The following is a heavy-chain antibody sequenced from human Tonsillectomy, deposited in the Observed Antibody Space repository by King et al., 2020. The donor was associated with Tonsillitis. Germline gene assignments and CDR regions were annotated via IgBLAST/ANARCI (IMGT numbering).Heavy chain of an antibody. J-gene: IGHJ5*02. Sequence: TLKESGPTLVKPTQTLTLTCTFSGFSLSTYGVGLGWIRQPPGKALEWLALIYFDDDVRYSPSLQSIHTITKDTSKNQVVLKMTNMDPVDTATYYCAHRYHRAAGRWFDHWGQGTLVTVSS. CDR3: AHRYHRAAGRWFDH. CDR1: GFSLSTYGVG. CDR2: IYFDDDV. V-gene: IGHV2-5*02. D-gene: IGHD6-25*01.